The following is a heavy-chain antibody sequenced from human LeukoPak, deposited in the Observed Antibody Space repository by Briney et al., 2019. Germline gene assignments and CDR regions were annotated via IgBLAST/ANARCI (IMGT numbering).Heavy chain of an antibody. J-gene: IGHJ4*02. Sequence: GGSLRLSCAASGFTFSSYSMNWVRQAPGKGLEWVSYITSSSSTVYYADSVKGRFTISRDNAKNSLYLQMNSLRDEDTAVYYCVRDSYCGGDCFSGFLDYWGQGTLVTVSS. CDR2: ITSSSSTV. V-gene: IGHV3-48*02. CDR1: GFTFSSYS. CDR3: VRDSYCGGDCFSGFLDY. D-gene: IGHD2-21*02.